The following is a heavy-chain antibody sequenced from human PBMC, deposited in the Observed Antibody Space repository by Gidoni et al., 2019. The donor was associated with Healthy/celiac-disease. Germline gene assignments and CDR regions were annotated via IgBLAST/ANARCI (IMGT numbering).Heavy chain of an antibody. CDR3: ATADYEGKDWFDP. CDR2: FDAEDGET. D-gene: IGHD4-17*01. CDR1: GYTLTELS. J-gene: IGHJ5*02. Sequence: QVQPVPPGAEAKKPGASVKVSCTVPGYTLTELSMHWVRQAPGKGLEWMGGFDAEDGETIYAQKFQGRVTMTEDTSTDTAYMELSSLRSEDTAVYYCATADYEGKDWFDPWGQGTLVTVSS. V-gene: IGHV1-24*01.